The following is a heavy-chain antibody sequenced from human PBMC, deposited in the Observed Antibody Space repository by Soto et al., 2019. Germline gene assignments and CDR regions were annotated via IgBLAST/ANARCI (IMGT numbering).Heavy chain of an antibody. CDR2: IWYDGSNK. D-gene: IGHD2-21*01. CDR3: ARGSQSLLDSDY. Sequence: QVQLVESGGGVVQPGRSLRLSCAASGFTFSSYGMHWVRQAPGKGLEWVAVIWYDGSNKYYADSVKGRFTISRDNSKNTLYLQMTSLRAEDTAVYYCARGSQSLLDSDYWGQGTLVTVSS. CDR1: GFTFSSYG. V-gene: IGHV3-33*01. J-gene: IGHJ4*02.